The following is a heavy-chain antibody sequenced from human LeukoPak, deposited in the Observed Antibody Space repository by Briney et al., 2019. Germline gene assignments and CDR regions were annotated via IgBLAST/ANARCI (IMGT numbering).Heavy chain of an antibody. CDR1: GGTFSSYA. Sequence: SVKVSCKASGGTFSSYAISWVRQAPGQGLEWMGGIIPIFGTANYAQKFQGRVTITTDESTSTAYMELSRLRSDDTAVYYCASGSSMGYWGQGTLVTVSS. CDR3: ASGSSMGY. D-gene: IGHD2-2*01. CDR2: IIPIFGTA. V-gene: IGHV1-69*05. J-gene: IGHJ4*02.